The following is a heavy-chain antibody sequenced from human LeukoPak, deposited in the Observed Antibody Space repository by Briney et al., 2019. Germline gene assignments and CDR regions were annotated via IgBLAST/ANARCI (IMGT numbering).Heavy chain of an antibody. CDR1: GLTFSSYA. D-gene: IGHD1-7*01. CDR2: ISGSDDST. V-gene: IGHV3-23*01. Sequence: GGSLRLSCAGSGLTFSSYAMSWVRQAPGKGLEWVSVISGSDDSTYYADSVKGRFTISRDNSKNTLYLQMNSLRAEDTAIYYCAKESITGTTRVFDYWGQGTLVTVSS. J-gene: IGHJ4*02. CDR3: AKESITGTTRVFDY.